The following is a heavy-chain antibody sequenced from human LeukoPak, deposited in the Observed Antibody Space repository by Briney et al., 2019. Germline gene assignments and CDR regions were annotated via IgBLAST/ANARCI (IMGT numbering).Heavy chain of an antibody. CDR2: ISWNSDTI. V-gene: IGHV3-9*01. CDR3: ARDMMMKSIAVAGTGYYYYYMDV. Sequence: PGRSLRLSCAVSGFTFDDYAMHWVRQVPGKGLEWVSGISWNSDTIGLADSVKGRFTISRDNAKNSLYLQMNSLRAEDTAVYYCARDMMMKSIAVAGTGYYYYYMDVWGKGTTVTVSS. D-gene: IGHD6-19*01. CDR1: GFTFDDYA. J-gene: IGHJ6*03.